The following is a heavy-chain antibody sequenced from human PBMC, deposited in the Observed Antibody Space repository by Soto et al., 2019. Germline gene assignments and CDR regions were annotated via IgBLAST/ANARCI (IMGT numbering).Heavy chain of an antibody. V-gene: IGHV3-74*01. J-gene: IGHJ5*02. CDR3: ARVPFDSGWSWGTNWFDP. CDR1: GFTFSSYW. Sequence: GGSLRISCAASGFTFSSYWMQWVRQAPGKGLVWVSRINSDGSSTSYADSVKGRFTISRDNAKNTLYLQMNSLRAEDTAVYYCARVPFDSGWSWGTNWFDPWGQGTLVTVSS. D-gene: IGHD6-19*01. CDR2: INSDGSST.